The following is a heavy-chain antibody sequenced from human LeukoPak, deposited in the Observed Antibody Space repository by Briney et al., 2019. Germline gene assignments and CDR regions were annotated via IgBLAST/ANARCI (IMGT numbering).Heavy chain of an antibody. Sequence: PSETLSLTCTVSGGSISSSSYYWGWIRQPPGKGLEWIGSIYYSGSTYYNPSLKSRVTISVDTSKNQFSLKLSSVTAADTAVYYCARGVVTAMRTDWGQGTLVTVSS. CDR3: ARGVVTAMRTD. CDR1: GGSISSSSYY. V-gene: IGHV4-39*07. CDR2: IYYSGST. J-gene: IGHJ4*02. D-gene: IGHD2-21*02.